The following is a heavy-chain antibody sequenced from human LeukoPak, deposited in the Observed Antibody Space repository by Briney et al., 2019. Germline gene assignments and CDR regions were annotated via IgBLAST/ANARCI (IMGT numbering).Heavy chain of an antibody. D-gene: IGHD3-22*01. CDR2: IYYSGST. V-gene: IGHV4-39*01. CDR1: GGSISSSTYY. J-gene: IGHJ3*02. CDR3: ARRGMIEGILTFDI. Sequence: SETLSLTCTVSGGSISSSTYYWGWIRQPPGKGLEWIGSIYYSGSTYYNPSLKSRVTISVDTSKNQFSLKLSSVTAADTAVYYCARRGMIEGILTFDIWGQGTMVTVSS.